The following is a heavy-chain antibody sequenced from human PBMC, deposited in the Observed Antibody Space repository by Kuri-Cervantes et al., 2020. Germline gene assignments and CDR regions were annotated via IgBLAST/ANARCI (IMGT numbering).Heavy chain of an antibody. D-gene: IGHD2-15*01. J-gene: IGHJ6*02. Sequence: GESLKISCAASGFIFSDYYLSWIRQAPGKGLELVSYISSSGSTIYYADSVKGRFNISRDHVKNSLYQQMNSLRAEDTAVYYCAREREYQGYCSGGSCYSLGYGMDVWGQGTTVTVSS. V-gene: IGHV3-11*04. CDR2: ISSSGSTI. CDR3: AREREYQGYCSGGSCYSLGYGMDV. CDR1: GFIFSDYY.